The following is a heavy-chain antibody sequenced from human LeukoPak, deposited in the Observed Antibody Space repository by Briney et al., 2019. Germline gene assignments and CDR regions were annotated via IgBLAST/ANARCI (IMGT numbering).Heavy chain of an antibody. CDR1: GFTFSSYA. Sequence: PGGSLRLSCSASGFTFSSYAMHWVRQAPGKGLEYVSAISSNGGSTYYADSVKGRFTISRDNSKNTLYLQMNSLRAEDTAVYYCAKDSPWGDSSGYYPLHPSLFDYWGQGTLVTVSS. V-gene: IGHV3-64*04. D-gene: IGHD3-22*01. J-gene: IGHJ4*02. CDR2: ISSNGGST. CDR3: AKDSPWGDSSGYYPLHPSLFDY.